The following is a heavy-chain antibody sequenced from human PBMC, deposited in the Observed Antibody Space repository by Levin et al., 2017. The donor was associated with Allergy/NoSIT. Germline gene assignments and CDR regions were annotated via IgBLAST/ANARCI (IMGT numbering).Heavy chain of an antibody. CDR1: GFTFRTYW. Sequence: GGSLRLSCAASGFTFRTYWMSWVRQAPGKGLEWVANIKEDGSESYYVASVTGRFTMSRDNAKNSLYLQMNSLRVEDTAAYYCARDLDSGYSGGDALDIWGQGKMVTVSS. CDR3: ARDLDSGYSGGDALDI. D-gene: IGHD3-22*01. V-gene: IGHV3-7*01. CDR2: IKEDGSES. J-gene: IGHJ3*02.